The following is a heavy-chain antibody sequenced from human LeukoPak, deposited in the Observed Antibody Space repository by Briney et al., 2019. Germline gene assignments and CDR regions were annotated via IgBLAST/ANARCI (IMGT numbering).Heavy chain of an antibody. D-gene: IGHD2-2*01. CDR2: IYYSGST. CDR1: GGSISSSSYY. V-gene: IGHV4-39*01. J-gene: IGHJ3*02. Sequence: SETLSLTCTVSGGSISSSSYYWGWIRQPPGKGLEWIGSIYYSGSTYYNPSFKSRVTISVDTSKNQFSLKLSSLTAADTAVYYCARLACSSTSCWGYDAFDIWGQGTMVTVSS. CDR3: ARLACSSTSCWGYDAFDI.